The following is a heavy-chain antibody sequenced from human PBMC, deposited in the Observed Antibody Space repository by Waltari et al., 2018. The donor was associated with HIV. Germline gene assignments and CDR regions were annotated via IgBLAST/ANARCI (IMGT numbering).Heavy chain of an antibody. CDR1: GFTFGPYS. V-gene: IGHV3-48*02. D-gene: IGHD6-6*01. Sequence: EVQLVESGGGLVQPGGSLRLSCAASGFTFGPYSLNRARQAPGKGLEWVSYISSISATIYYADSVKGRFTISRDNAKNSLYLQMNSLRDEDTAVYYCTRGGDRLTSSIAARLVDYWGQGTLVTVSS. J-gene: IGHJ4*02. CDR3: TRGGDRLTSSIAARLVDY. CDR2: ISSISATI.